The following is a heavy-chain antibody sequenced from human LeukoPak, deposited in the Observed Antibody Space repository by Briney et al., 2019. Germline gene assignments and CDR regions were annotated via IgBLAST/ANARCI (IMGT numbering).Heavy chain of an antibody. J-gene: IGHJ4*02. V-gene: IGHV3-7*01. D-gene: IGHD3-10*01. CDR1: GFTFSNYW. Sequence: GGSLRLSCAASGFTFSNYWMNWVRQAPGKGLEWVANIKQDGSEKYYVDSVQGRFTISRDNTKNSLYLQMNSLRAGDTAVYYCARDRWGSGTGGFDYWGQGTLVTVSS. CDR3: ARDRWGSGTGGFDY. CDR2: IKQDGSEK.